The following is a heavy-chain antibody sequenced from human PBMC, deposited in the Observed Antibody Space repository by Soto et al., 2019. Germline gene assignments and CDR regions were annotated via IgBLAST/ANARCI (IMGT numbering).Heavy chain of an antibody. Sequence: GGSLRLSCAASGFTFSSYEMNWVRQAPGKGLEWVSYISSSGSTIYYADSVKGRFTISRDNAKNSLYLQMNSLRAEDTAVYYCARVRGSLPPRGGSYRPTWIDYWGQGTLVTVSS. CDR3: ARVRGSLPPRGGSYRPTWIDY. D-gene: IGHD1-26*01. J-gene: IGHJ4*02. CDR2: ISSSGSTI. CDR1: GFTFSSYE. V-gene: IGHV3-48*03.